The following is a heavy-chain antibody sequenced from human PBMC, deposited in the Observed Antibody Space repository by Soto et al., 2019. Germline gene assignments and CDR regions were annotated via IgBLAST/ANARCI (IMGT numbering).Heavy chain of an antibody. CDR2: IYWDDDK. CDR3: AHIVVACLGYYFDY. D-gene: IGHD5-12*01. CDR1: GFSLSSTRMA. Sequence: QITLKESGPTLVKPTQTLTLTCTFSGFSLSSTRMAVGWIRQPPGKALEWLALIYWDDDKRYSPFLKSRLTITKDTTKNKVVLTMSNMDPVDTARYDCAHIVVACLGYYFDYWGQGTLVTVSS. V-gene: IGHV2-5*02. J-gene: IGHJ4*02.